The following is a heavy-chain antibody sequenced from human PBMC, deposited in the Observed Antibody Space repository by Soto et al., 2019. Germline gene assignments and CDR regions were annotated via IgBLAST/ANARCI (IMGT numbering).Heavy chain of an antibody. J-gene: IGHJ5*02. CDR3: ARDRGPSSGYYPYWFDP. V-gene: IGHV1-69*12. CDR1: GGTFSSYA. Sequence: VQLLPSGAAVKKPGSSVKVSCKASGGTFSSYAISWVRQAPGQGLEWRGEIIPIFGTANYAQKFQGRVTITADESTSTAYMELSSLRSEDTAVYYCARDRGPSSGYYPYWFDPWGQGPLVTVSS. CDR2: IIPIFGTA. D-gene: IGHD3-22*01.